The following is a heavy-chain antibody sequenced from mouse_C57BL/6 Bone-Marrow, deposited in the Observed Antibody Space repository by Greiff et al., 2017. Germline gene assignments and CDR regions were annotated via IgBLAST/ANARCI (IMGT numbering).Heavy chain of an antibody. J-gene: IGHJ3*01. CDR3: AKGAYGYGGFAY. V-gene: IGHV1-19*01. CDR2: INPYNGGT. D-gene: IGHD2-2*01. Sequence: EVKLMESGPVLVKPGASVKMSCKASGYTFTDYYMNWVQQSHGKSLEWIGVINPYNGGTSYNQKFTGKATLTVDKSSSTAYMELNSLISEDSAVYYCAKGAYGYGGFAYWGQGTMVTVSA. CDR1: GYTFTDYY.